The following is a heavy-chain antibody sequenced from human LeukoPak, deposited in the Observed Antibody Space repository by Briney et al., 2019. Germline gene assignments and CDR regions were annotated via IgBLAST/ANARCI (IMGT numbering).Heavy chain of an antibody. CDR3: AKGPSGSYRKPHLDY. CDR1: GFTFSSYA. Sequence: SGGSLRLSCAASGFTFSSYAMNWVRQAPGKGLEWVSTISNSGGSTYYADSVKGRFTISRDNSKNTLYLQMNSLRAEDTAVYYCAKGPSGSYRKPHLDYWGQGTLVTVSS. CDR2: ISNSGGST. J-gene: IGHJ4*02. D-gene: IGHD1-26*01. V-gene: IGHV3-23*01.